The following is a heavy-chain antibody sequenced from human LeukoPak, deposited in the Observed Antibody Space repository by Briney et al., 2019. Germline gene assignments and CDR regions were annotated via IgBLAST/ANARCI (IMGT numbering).Heavy chain of an antibody. CDR2: INPNSGGT. CDR3: ARSWPITGTPERDFDY. D-gene: IGHD1-7*01. J-gene: IGHJ4*02. CDR1: GYTFTNYF. Sequence: GASVKVSCKASGYTFTNYFIHWVRQAPGQGLEWMGWINPNSGGTNYAQKFQGRVTMTRDTSISTAYMELSRLRSDDTAVYYCARSWPITGTPERDFDYWGQGTLVTVSS. V-gene: IGHV1-2*02.